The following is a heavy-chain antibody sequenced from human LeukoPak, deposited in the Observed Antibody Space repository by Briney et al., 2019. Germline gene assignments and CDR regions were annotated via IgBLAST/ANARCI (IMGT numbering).Heavy chain of an antibody. CDR1: GFTFDDYA. CDR3: AKDRRRLHQGWDAFDI. CDR2: ISWNSGSI. V-gene: IGHV3-9*03. Sequence: GGSLRLSCAASGFTFDDYAMHWVRQAPGKGLEWVSGISWNSGSIGYADSVKGRFTISRDNAKNSLYLQMNSLRAEDMALYYCAKDRRRLHQGWDAFDIWGQGTMVTVSS. J-gene: IGHJ3*02. D-gene: IGHD4-11*01.